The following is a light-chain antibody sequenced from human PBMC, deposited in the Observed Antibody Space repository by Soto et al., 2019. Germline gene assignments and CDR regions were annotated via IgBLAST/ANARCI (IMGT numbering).Light chain of an antibody. V-gene: IGLV2-14*01. Sequence: QAPMTLTAYVYGSPGQSITMSCTGTISDVGGYNYVSWYQQHPGKAPKLMIFEVSNRPSGVSNRFSGSKSGNTASLTISGLQTEDEADYYCTSYTSSFTHLFGTGTKVTVL. CDR3: TSYTSSFTHL. CDR2: EVS. J-gene: IGLJ1*01. CDR1: ISDVGGYNY.